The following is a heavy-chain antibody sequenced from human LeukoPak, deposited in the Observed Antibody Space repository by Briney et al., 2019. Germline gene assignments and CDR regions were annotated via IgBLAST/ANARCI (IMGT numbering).Heavy chain of an antibody. Sequence: GGSLRLSCAASGFTFSNYGIHWVRQAPGKGLEWVTVIWFDGSAKYSADSVEGRFTISRDNSENKVHLQMNGLRVEDTAVYYCARDNYGFDCWGQGTLVTVSS. J-gene: IGHJ4*02. CDR2: IWFDGSAK. CDR3: ARDNYGFDC. D-gene: IGHD3-10*01. CDR1: GFTFSNYG. V-gene: IGHV3-33*01.